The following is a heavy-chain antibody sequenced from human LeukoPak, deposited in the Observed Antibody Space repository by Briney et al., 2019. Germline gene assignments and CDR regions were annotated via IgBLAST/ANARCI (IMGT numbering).Heavy chain of an antibody. CDR2: ISAYNGNT. Sequence: ASVKVSCKASGYTFTSYGISWVRQAPGQGLEWMGWISAYNGNTNYAQKLQGRVTMTTDTSTSTAYMELRSLRSNDTAVYYCARDPGGYGSGSYGGDYWGQGTLVTVSP. D-gene: IGHD3-10*01. V-gene: IGHV1-18*01. J-gene: IGHJ4*02. CDR1: GYTFTSYG. CDR3: ARDPGGYGSGSYGGDY.